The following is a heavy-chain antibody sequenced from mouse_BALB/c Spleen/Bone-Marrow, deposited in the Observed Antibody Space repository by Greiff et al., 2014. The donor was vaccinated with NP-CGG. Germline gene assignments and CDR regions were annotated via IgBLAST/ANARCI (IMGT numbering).Heavy chain of an antibody. Sequence: VQLQQSGPELVKPGASVKISCKASGYTFTDYNMHWVKQSHGKSLEWIGYIYPYNGGTGYNQKFKSKATLTVDNSSSTAYMDLRSLTSEDSAVYYCARSEGYDYDWFTYWGKGLWSLSLQ. V-gene: IGHV1S29*02. D-gene: IGHD2-4*01. CDR1: GYTFTDYN. J-gene: IGHJ3*01. CDR3: ARSEGYDYDWFTY. CDR2: IYPYNGGT.